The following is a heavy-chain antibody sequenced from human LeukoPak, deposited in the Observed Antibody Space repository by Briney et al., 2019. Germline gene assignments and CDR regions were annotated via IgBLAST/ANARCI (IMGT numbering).Heavy chain of an antibody. CDR1: GFTLSNAW. Sequence: GGSLRLSCAASGFTLSNAWMSWVGQAPGKGLEWVGRIKSKTDGGTTDYAAPVKGRFTISRDDSKNTLYLQMNSLKTEDTAVYYCTTTYSSPGAFDIWGQATMVTVSS. D-gene: IGHD6-13*01. CDR2: IKSKTDGGTT. V-gene: IGHV3-15*01. J-gene: IGHJ3*02. CDR3: TTTYSSPGAFDI.